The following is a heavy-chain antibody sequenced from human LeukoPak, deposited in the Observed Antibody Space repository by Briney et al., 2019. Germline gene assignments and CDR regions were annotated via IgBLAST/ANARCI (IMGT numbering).Heavy chain of an antibody. D-gene: IGHD5-18*01. Sequence: GGSLRLSCAASGFTFSSYSMNWVRQAPGKGLEWVSSISSSSSYIYYADSVKGRFTISRDNAKNSLYLQMNSLRAEDTAAYYCASPGRIHNNDNFDYWGQGTLVTVSS. V-gene: IGHV3-21*01. J-gene: IGHJ4*02. CDR1: GFTFSSYS. CDR2: ISSSSSYI. CDR3: ASPGRIHNNDNFDY.